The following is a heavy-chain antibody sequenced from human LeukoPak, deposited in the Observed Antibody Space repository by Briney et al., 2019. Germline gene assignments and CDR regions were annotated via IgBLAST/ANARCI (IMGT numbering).Heavy chain of an antibody. V-gene: IGHV1-69*05. J-gene: IGHJ4*02. Sequence: ASMKVSCKASGGTFSSYAISWVRQAPGQGLEWMGRIIPIFGTANYAQKFQGRVTITTDESTSTAYMELSSLRSEDTAVYYCARGKRGDGYNNWGQGTLVTVSS. D-gene: IGHD5-24*01. CDR1: GGTFSSYA. CDR3: ARGKRGDGYNN. CDR2: IIPIFGTA.